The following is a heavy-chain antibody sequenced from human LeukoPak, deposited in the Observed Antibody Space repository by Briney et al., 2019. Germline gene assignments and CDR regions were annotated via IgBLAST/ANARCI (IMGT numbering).Heavy chain of an antibody. CDR3: ARAFHRTNLHP. D-gene: IGHD1-14*01. J-gene: IGHJ5*02. CDR1: GFTFSSYS. CDR2: IISSSSYI. V-gene: IGHV3-21*01. Sequence: GGSLRLSCAASGFTFSSYSMNWVRQAPGKGLEWVSSIISSSSYIHYADSVKGRFTISRDNAKNSLYLQMNSLRAEDTAVYYCARAFHRTNLHPWGQGTLVTVSS.